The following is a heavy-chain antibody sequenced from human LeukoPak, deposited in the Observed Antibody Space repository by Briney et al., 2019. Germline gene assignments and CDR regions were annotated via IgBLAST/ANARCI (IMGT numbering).Heavy chain of an antibody. V-gene: IGHV3-64*01. CDR1: GFILSSYS. Sequence: GGSLRLSCAASGFILSSYSMHWVRQAPGKGLQFVSAISRNGGDTYYANSVKGRFTISRDISKNTLYLQMGSLRPEDMAVYYFARVDSGSACASWGQGILVTVSS. CDR2: ISRNGGDT. J-gene: IGHJ4*02. D-gene: IGHD6-19*01. CDR3: ARVDSGSACAS.